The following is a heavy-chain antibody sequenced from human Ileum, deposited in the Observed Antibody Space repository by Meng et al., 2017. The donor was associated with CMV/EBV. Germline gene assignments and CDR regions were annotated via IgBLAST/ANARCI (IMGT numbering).Heavy chain of an antibody. CDR3: ARDVVSGKRYNWFDR. V-gene: IGHV4-61*02. J-gene: IGHJ5*02. CDR1: DDSISSDTYY. Sequence: QVQLQVSGPGLVKPSQTLSLTCTVSDDSISSDTYYWNWIRQPAGKGLEWIGRIYPSGNTHYNPSLRSRLTISIDTSKNQFSLKLNSVTAADTALYYCARDVVSGKRYNWFDRWGQGTLVTVSS. D-gene: IGHD3-10*01. CDR2: IYPSGNT.